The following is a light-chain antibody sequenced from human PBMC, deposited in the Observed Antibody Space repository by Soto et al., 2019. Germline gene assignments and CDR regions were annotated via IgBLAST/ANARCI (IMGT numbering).Light chain of an antibody. CDR3: QQYGSPPST. V-gene: IGKV3-20*01. Sequence: EIVLTQSPGTLSLSPGERATLSCRASVGVDCSYVAWYQQKPGQAPRLLMYAAGTRATGIPDRFSGSGSGTDITLTISTLEPEDYAVYSCQQYGSPPSTSGQGTKLEIK. CDR1: VGVDCSY. CDR2: AAG. J-gene: IGKJ2*02.